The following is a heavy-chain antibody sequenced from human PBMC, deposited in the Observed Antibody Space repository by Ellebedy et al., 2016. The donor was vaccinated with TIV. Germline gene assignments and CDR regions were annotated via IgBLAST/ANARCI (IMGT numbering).Heavy chain of an antibody. CDR1: GYTFTGYY. V-gene: IGHV1-18*01. CDR3: AKGGEWYSGSYLDY. D-gene: IGHD1-26*01. CDR2: ISAYNGNT. J-gene: IGHJ4*02. Sequence: ASVKVSCXASGYTFTGYYIHWVRQAPGQGLEWMGWISAYNGNTNYAQKLQGRVTMTTDTSTSTAYMELRSLRSDDTAVYYCAKGGEWYSGSYLDYWGQGTLVTVSS.